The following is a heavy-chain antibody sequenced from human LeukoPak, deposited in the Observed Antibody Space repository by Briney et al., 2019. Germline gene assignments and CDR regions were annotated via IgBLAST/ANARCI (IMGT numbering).Heavy chain of an antibody. D-gene: IGHD2-15*01. CDR2: IYYSGST. Sequence: SETLSLTCTVSGGSISGYYWSWIRQPPGKGLEWIGYIYYSGSTNYNPSLKSRVTISLDTSKNQFSLKLSSVTAADTAVYYCARADPGYCSGSSCFDYWGRGTLVTVSS. CDR3: ARADPGYCSGSSCFDY. V-gene: IGHV4-59*01. CDR1: GGSISGYY. J-gene: IGHJ4*02.